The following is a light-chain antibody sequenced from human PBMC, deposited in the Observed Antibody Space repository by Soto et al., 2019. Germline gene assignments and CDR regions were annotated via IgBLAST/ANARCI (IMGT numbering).Light chain of an antibody. J-gene: IGLJ1*01. V-gene: IGLV2-14*01. CDR2: DVT. CDR1: SSDVGGHHY. CDR3: SSYASSSTPYV. Sequence: QSVLTQPASVSGSPGQSITISCTGASSDVGGHHYVSWYQQHPGKVPKLIIYDVTNRPSGVSNRFSASKSGNTASLTISGLQAEDEADYYCSSYASSSTPYVFGTGTKLTVL.